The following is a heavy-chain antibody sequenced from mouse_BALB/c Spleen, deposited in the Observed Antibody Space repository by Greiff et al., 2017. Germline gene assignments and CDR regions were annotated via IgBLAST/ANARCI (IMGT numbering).Heavy chain of an antibody. CDR1: GYTFTSYW. Sequence: QVQLQQSGAELARPGASVKLSCKASGYTFTSYWMQWVKQRPGQGLEWIGAIYPGDGDTRYTQKFKGKATLTADKSSSTAYMELRSLTSEDSAVYYCARKEYGNFLDYWGQGTTLTVSS. CDR3: ARKEYGNFLDY. V-gene: IGHV1-87*01. CDR2: IYPGDGDT. D-gene: IGHD2-10*02. J-gene: IGHJ2*01.